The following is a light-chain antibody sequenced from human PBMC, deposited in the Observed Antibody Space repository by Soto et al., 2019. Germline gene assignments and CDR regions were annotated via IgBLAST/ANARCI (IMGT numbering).Light chain of an antibody. V-gene: IGKV1-39*01. CDR1: QGISSY. Sequence: DIQMTQSPSSLSASVGDRVTITCRASQGISSYLNWYQQKPGEAPKLLIYAASNLQSGVPSRFSGSRSGTDFTLTISSLQPEDFATYHCQQTYNTPITFGQGTRLDIK. J-gene: IGKJ5*01. CDR2: AAS. CDR3: QQTYNTPIT.